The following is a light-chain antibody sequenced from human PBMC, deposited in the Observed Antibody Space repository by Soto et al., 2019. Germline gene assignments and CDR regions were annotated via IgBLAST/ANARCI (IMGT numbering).Light chain of an antibody. Sequence: EVVLTQSPATLSVSPGESVTLSCRASQSVNIHLAWYQQKAGQAPRLLIYGASTRATGIPGRFSGSGSATDFSLTISGLQSEDFAVYYCQQYNHWPPYTFGQGTKLEIK. CDR1: QSVNIH. J-gene: IGKJ2*01. V-gene: IGKV3-15*01. CDR3: QQYNHWPPYT. CDR2: GAS.